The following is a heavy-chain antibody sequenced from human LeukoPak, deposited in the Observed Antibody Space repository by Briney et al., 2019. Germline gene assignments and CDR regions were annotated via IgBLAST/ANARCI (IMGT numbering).Heavy chain of an antibody. D-gene: IGHD6-13*01. CDR3: ARGQVGSSWYSPFDY. V-gene: IGHV4-34*01. J-gene: IGHJ4*02. CDR1: GGSFSGYY. Sequence: SETLSFTCAVYGGSFSGYYWSWIRQPPGKGLEWIGEINHSGSTNYNPSLKSRVTISVDTSKNQFSLKLSSVTAADTAVYYCARGQVGSSWYSPFDYWGQGTLVTVSS. CDR2: INHSGST.